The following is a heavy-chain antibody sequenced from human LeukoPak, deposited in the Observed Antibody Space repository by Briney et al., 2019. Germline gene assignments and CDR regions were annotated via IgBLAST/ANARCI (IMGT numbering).Heavy chain of an antibody. J-gene: IGHJ6*02. CDR2: INHNGNVN. CDR3: ARGGGLDV. V-gene: IGHV3-7*03. D-gene: IGHD3-16*01. CDR1: GFTFSSYW. Sequence: GGSLRLSCAASGFTFSSYWMNWARQAPGKGLEWVASINHNGNVNYYVDSVMGRFTISRDNAKNSLYLQMSNLRAEDTAVYFCARGGGLDVWGQGATVTVSS.